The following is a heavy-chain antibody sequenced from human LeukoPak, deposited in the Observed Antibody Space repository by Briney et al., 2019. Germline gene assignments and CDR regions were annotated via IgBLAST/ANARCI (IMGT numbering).Heavy chain of an antibody. J-gene: IGHJ4*02. CDR2: IWYDGSNK. V-gene: IGHV3-33*06. CDR3: AKDGSENIMLDY. Sequence: VQPGRSLRLSCAASGFTFSSYGMHWVRQAPGKGLEWVAVIWYDGSNKYYADSVKGRFTISRDNSKNTLYLQMNSLRAEDTAVYYCAKDGSENIMLDYWGQGTLVTVSS. D-gene: IGHD3-10*01. CDR1: GFTFSSYG.